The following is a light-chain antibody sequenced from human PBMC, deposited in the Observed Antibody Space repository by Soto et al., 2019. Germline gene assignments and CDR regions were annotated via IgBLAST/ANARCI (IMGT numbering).Light chain of an antibody. Sequence: DIQMTQSPSSVSASIGDRVTITCRANQGIGRWLAWYQQKPGKAPKLLIYDASSLQSGVPSRFSGSGSGTDFTLTIDILQPEDFATYFCQQADSFPLTFGGGTKVDIK. J-gene: IGKJ4*01. V-gene: IGKV1D-12*01. CDR1: QGIGRW. CDR3: QQADSFPLT. CDR2: DAS.